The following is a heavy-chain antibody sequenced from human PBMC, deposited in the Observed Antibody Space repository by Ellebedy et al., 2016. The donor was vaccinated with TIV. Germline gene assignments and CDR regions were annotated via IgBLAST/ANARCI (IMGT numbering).Heavy chain of an antibody. J-gene: IGHJ4*02. CDR2: INSDGSST. D-gene: IGHD1-14*01. Sequence: GESLKISCAASGFTFSSYWMPWIRQAPGKGLVWVSRINSDGSSTTYADSVNGRFTISRDNAKNTLYRQMNSLRAEGTAVYYCARGRTTGIWGQGTQVTVSS. CDR3: ARGRTTGI. V-gene: IGHV3-74*01. CDR1: GFTFSSYW.